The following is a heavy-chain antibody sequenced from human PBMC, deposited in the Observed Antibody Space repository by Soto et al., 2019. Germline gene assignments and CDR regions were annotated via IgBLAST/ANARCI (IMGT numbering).Heavy chain of an antibody. Sequence: QVQLVQSGAEVKKPGASVKVSCKASGYTFTSYGINWVRQAPGQGLEWMGWISAYNGNTNYAQKLQGRVTMTTDTATSTADMELRSRGSDDTAVYYCASVQFDSYVPKGGLDYWGQGTLVTVSS. D-gene: IGHD5-18*01. V-gene: IGHV1-18*01. CDR1: GYTFTSYG. CDR2: ISAYNGNT. J-gene: IGHJ4*02. CDR3: ASVQFDSYVPKGGLDY.